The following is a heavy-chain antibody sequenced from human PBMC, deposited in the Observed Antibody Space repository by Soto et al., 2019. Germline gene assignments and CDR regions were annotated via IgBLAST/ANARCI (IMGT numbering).Heavy chain of an antibody. CDR3: ARTKCSGGSCYSWSLDY. CDR1: GGSITTGGYY. J-gene: IGHJ4*02. Sequence: SETLSLTCTVSGGSITTGGYYWSWIRQLPGKGLEWIGHRYYSESTYYNPSLKSRVSISLDTSKNQFSLKLSFVTAADTAMYYCARTKCSGGSCYSWSLDYWRQLTPVTVCS. CDR2: RYYSEST. V-gene: IGHV4-31*03. D-gene: IGHD2-15*01.